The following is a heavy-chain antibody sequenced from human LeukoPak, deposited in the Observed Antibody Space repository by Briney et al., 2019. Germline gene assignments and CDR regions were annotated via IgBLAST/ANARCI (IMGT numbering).Heavy chain of an antibody. CDR2: IRSKAYGETA. J-gene: IGHJ4*02. V-gene: IGHV3-49*03. CDR1: GFTFGDYA. CDR3: TRDRGAYNLYDY. Sequence: GGSLRLSCTASGFTFGDYAMSWIRQAPGKGLQWVGFIRSKAYGETADYAASVKGRFTISRDDCKAIAYLQMNSLKTEDTAVYHCTRDRGAYNLYDYWGQGTLVTVSS. D-gene: IGHD1-1*01.